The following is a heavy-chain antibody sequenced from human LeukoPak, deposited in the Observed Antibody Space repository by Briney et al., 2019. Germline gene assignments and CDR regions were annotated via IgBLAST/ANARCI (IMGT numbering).Heavy chain of an antibody. V-gene: IGHV1-69*05. D-gene: IGHD3-22*01. Sequence: ASVKVSCKASGGTLSSYAISWVRQAPGQGLEWMGGIIPIFGTANYAQKFQGRVTITTDESTSTAYMELSSLRAEDTAVYYCAKPLWAYYYDSSGGDAFDIWGQGTMVTVSS. J-gene: IGHJ3*02. CDR1: GGTLSSYA. CDR3: AKPLWAYYYDSSGGDAFDI. CDR2: IIPIFGTA.